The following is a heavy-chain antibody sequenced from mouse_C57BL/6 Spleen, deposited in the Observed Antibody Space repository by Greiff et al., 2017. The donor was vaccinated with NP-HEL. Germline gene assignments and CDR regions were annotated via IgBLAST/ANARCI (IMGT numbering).Heavy chain of an antibody. CDR1: GYTFTEYT. CDR2: FYPGSGSI. Sequence: QVQLKESGAELVKPGASVKLSCKASGYTFTEYTIHWVKQRSGQGLEWIGWFYPGSGSIKYNEKFKDKATLTADKSSSTAYMELSRLTSEDSAVYSCERHEEGDYDYADYFDYWGQGTTLTVSS. V-gene: IGHV1-62-2*01. D-gene: IGHD2-4*01. CDR3: ERHEEGDYDYADYFDY. J-gene: IGHJ2*01.